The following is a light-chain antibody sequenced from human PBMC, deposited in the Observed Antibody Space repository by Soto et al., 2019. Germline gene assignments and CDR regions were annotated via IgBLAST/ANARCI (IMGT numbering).Light chain of an antibody. CDR3: CSYAGSFSWV. V-gene: IGLV2-23*01. J-gene: IGLJ3*02. CDR1: GSDVGHYNL. CDR2: RAT. Sequence: QSALTQPASVSGSPGQSITISCAGTGSDVGHYNLVSWYQQHPGKAPKLMIYRATERPSGVSNRFSGSKSGNTAALIVSVLQAEDEANYYCCSYAGSFSWVFGGGTKLTVL.